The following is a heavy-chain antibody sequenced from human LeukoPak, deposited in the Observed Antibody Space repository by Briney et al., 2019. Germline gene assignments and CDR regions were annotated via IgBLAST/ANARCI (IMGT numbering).Heavy chain of an antibody. J-gene: IGHJ4*02. Sequence: GGSLRLSYTASGFSFSNHYMRWIRQAPGKGLEWVANINEDGSNKWHLGSVKGRFTVSRDSARNSLYLQMNSLRVEDTAVYYCTRVIVAVPGYFDYFDFWGQGVLVTVSS. CDR3: TRVIVAVPGYFDYFDF. V-gene: IGHV3-7*01. CDR1: GFSFSNHY. D-gene: IGHD6-19*01. CDR2: INEDGSNK.